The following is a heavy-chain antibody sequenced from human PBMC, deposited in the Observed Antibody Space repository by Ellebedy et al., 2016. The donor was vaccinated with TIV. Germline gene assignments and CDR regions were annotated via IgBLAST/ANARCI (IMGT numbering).Heavy chain of an antibody. CDR1: GFNFSNFG. V-gene: IGHV3-64D*06. CDR3: VKDKSPYGGYFNYFDC. D-gene: IGHD5-12*01. Sequence: PGGSLRLSCSASGFNFSNFGMRWVRQAPGKGLQYVSGISSNGDRTYYADSVKGRFTISRDTSKNTLYLQMTSLRAEDTAVYYCVKDKSPYGGYFNYFDCWGQGTLVTVSS. J-gene: IGHJ4*02. CDR2: ISSNGDRT.